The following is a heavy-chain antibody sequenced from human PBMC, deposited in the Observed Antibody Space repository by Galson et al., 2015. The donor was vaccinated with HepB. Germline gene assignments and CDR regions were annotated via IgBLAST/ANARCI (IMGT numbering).Heavy chain of an antibody. CDR3: AKEGYGSGSESDC. CDR1: GFTFDDYA. Sequence: SLRLSCAASGFTFDDYAMHWVRQAPGKGLEWVSGISWNSGSIGYADSVKGRFTISRDNAKNSLYLQMNSLRAEDTALYYCAKEGYGSGSESDCWGQRTLVTVSS. J-gene: IGHJ4*02. D-gene: IGHD3-10*01. CDR2: ISWNSGSI. V-gene: IGHV3-9*01.